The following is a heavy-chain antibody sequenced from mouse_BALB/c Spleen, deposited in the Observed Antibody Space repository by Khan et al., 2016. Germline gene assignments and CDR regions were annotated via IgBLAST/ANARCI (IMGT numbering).Heavy chain of an antibody. CDR1: GYAFTNYL. V-gene: IGHV1-54*01. J-gene: IGHJ3*01. D-gene: IGHD1-1*01. Sequence: QVQLQQSGAELVRPGTSVKVSCKASGYAFTNYLIEWVKQRPGQGLEWIGVINPGSGGTNYNEKFKGKATLTADKSSSTAYMQLSSLTSDDSAVYYCAGTHYNGSGGAYWGQGTLVTVSA. CDR2: INPGSGGT. CDR3: AGTHYNGSGGAY.